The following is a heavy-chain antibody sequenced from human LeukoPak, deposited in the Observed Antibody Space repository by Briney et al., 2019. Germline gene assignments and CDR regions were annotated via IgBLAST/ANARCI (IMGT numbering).Heavy chain of an antibody. D-gene: IGHD3-3*01. Sequence: GRSLRLSCAASGFTFSSYGMHWVRQAPGKGLEWVAVIWYDGSNKYYADSVKGRFTISRDNSKNTLYLQMNSLRAEDTAVYYCARVPINRYYDFWSGYFDYWGQGTLVTVSS. CDR2: IWYDGSNK. CDR1: GFTFSSYG. CDR3: ARVPINRYYDFWSGYFDY. V-gene: IGHV3-33*08. J-gene: IGHJ4*02.